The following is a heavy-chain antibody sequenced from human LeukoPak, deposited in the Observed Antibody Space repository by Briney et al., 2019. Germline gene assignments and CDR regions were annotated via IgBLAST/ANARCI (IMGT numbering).Heavy chain of an antibody. D-gene: IGHD3-9*01. J-gene: IGHJ4*02. CDR2: IGGSGGST. CDR3: AGTGSLRYFDWLLYHFDY. V-gene: IGHV3-23*01. CDR1: GFTFSSYA. Sequence: PGGSLRLSCAASGFTFSSYAMSWVRQAPGKGLEWVSAIGGSGGSTYYADSVKGRFTISRDNSKNTLYLQMNSLRAEDTAVYYCAGTGSLRYFDWLLYHFDYWGQGTLVTVSS.